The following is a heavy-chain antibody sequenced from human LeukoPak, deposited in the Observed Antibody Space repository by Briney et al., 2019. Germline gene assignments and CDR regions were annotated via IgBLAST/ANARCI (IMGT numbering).Heavy chain of an antibody. D-gene: IGHD1-26*01. J-gene: IGHJ4*02. V-gene: IGHV4-61*02. CDR3: ARDSYGVVFY. CDR1: GGSISSGSYY. Sequence: SETLSLTCTVSGGSISSGSYYWSWIRQPAGKGLKWIGRIYTSGSTNYNPSLKSRVTISVDTSKNQFSLKLSSVTAADTAVYYCARDSYGVVFYWGQGTLVTVSS. CDR2: IYTSGST.